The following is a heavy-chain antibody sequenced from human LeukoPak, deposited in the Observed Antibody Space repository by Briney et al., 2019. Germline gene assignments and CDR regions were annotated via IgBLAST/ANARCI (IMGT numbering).Heavy chain of an antibody. CDR1: GFTFSSYA. J-gene: IGHJ4*02. CDR2: ISGSGGST. CDR3: AKDRGHDYVHY. V-gene: IGHV3-23*01. Sequence: GGSLRLSCAASGFTFSSYAMSWVRQAPGKGLEWVSAISGSGGSTYYADSVKGRFTISGDNSKNTLYLQMNSLRAEDTAVYYSAKDRGHDYVHYWGQGTLVTVSS. D-gene: IGHD4-17*01.